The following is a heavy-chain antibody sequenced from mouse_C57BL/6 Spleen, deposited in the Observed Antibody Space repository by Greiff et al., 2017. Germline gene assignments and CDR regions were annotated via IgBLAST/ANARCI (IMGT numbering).Heavy chain of an antibody. CDR2: ISDGGSYT. Sequence: EVQLVESGGGLVKPGGSLKLSCAASGFTFSSYAMSWVRQTPEKRLEWVATISDGGSYTYYPDNVKGRFTISRDNAKNNLYLQMSHLKSEDTAMYYCAREVRLYAMDYWGQGTSVTVSS. D-gene: IGHD2-14*01. J-gene: IGHJ4*01. CDR1: GFTFSSYA. CDR3: AREVRLYAMDY. V-gene: IGHV5-4*01.